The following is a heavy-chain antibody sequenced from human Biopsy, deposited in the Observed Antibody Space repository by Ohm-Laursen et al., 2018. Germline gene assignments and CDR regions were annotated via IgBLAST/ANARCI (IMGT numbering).Heavy chain of an antibody. J-gene: IGHJ6*02. V-gene: IGHV3-30*03. CDR1: GFSFSNYG. CDR3: ARDYQPYLVTIHYYYYGMDV. CDR2: ISHGGNDE. D-gene: IGHD2-2*01. Sequence: SLRLSCAASGFSFSNYGMHWVRQAPGKGLEWAALISHGGNDEYYADSVEGRFTISRDNSKNTVLLQMNSLRSDDTAVYYCARDYQPYLVTIHYYYYGMDVWGQGTTVTVSS.